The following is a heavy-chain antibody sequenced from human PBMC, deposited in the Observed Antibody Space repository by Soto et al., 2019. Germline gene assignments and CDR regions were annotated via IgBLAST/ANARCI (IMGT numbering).Heavy chain of an antibody. V-gene: IGHV3-23*01. CDR1: GFTFSSYA. D-gene: IGHD3-3*01. CDR2: ISGSGGST. J-gene: IGHJ4*02. Sequence: EVQLLESGGGLVQPGGSLRLSCAASGFTFSSYAMSWVRQAPGKGLEWVSAISGSGGSTYYADSVKGLFTISRDKSKNTLYLHTNSLDTYDTAVYDCSRLMDVDFWSGTSPTYNCDYFGQGTLVNGS. CDR3: SRLMDVDFWSGTSPTYNCDY.